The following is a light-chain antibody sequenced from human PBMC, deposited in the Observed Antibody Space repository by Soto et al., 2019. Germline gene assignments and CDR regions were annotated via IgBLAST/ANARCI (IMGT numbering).Light chain of an antibody. CDR2: DVN. CDR1: SSDVGGYNY. J-gene: IGLJ1*01. V-gene: IGLV2-11*01. CDR3: CSYAGSYSLYV. Sequence: QSALTQPRSVSGSPGQSVTISCTGTSSDVGGYNYISWYQQHPGKAPKLMIYDVNNRPSGVPDRFSGSKSGNTASLTISGLQAEDEAEYYCCSYAGSYSLYVFGSGTKLTVL.